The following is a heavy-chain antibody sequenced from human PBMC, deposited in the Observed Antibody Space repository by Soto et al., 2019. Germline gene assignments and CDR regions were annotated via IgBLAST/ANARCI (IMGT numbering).Heavy chain of an antibody. V-gene: IGHV3-21*01. CDR1: GFTFSSYS. CDR2: ISSSSSYI. CDR3: AREKNLLNIVVVVAATAHDAFDI. J-gene: IGHJ3*02. Sequence: PGGSLRLSCAASGFTFSSYSMNWVRQAPGKGLEWVSSISSSSSYIYYADSVKGRFTISRDNAKNSLYLQMNSLRAEDTAVYYCAREKNLLNIVVVVAATAHDAFDIWGQGTMVTVSS. D-gene: IGHD2-15*01.